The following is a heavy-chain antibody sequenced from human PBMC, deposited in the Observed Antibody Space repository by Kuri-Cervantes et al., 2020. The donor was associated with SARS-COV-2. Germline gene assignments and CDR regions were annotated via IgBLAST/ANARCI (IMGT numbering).Heavy chain of an antibody. J-gene: IGHJ3*02. Sequence: GESLKISCAASGFIFSDYYMTWIRQAPGKGLEWVSNIGPSGTTKYYADSVKGRFTISRDNSKNTLYLQMNSLRAEDTAVYYCGRDDPLDAFDIWGQGTMVTVSS. V-gene: IGHV3-11*04. CDR3: GRDDPLDAFDI. CDR2: IGPSGTTK. CDR1: GFIFSDYY.